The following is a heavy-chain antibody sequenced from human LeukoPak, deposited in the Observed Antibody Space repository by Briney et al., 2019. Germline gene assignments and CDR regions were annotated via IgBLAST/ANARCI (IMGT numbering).Heavy chain of an antibody. D-gene: IGHD3-3*01. CDR1: GFTFISYS. CDR2: ISSSSSYI. Sequence: GGSLRLSCAASGFTFISYSMNWVRQAPGKGLEWVSSISSSSSYIYYADSVKGRFTISRDNAKNSLYLQMNSLRAEDTAVYYCARAAELRFLEWLPESVDYWGQGTLVTVSS. J-gene: IGHJ4*02. V-gene: IGHV3-21*01. CDR3: ARAAELRFLEWLPESVDY.